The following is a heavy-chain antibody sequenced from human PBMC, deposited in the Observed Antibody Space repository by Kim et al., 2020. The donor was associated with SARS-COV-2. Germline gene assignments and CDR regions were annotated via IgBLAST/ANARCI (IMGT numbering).Heavy chain of an antibody. J-gene: IGHJ6*02. D-gene: IGHD2-8*01. V-gene: IGHV3-9*01. Sequence: GGSLRLSCAASGFTFGDYAMHWVRQAPGKGLEWVSGISWNSGSIGYADSVKGRFTISRDNAKNSLYLQMNSLRAEDTALYYCAKENYAIQDYYYYYGMDVWGQGTTVTVSS. CDR3: AKENYAIQDYYYYYGMDV. CDR2: ISWNSGSI. CDR1: GFTFGDYA.